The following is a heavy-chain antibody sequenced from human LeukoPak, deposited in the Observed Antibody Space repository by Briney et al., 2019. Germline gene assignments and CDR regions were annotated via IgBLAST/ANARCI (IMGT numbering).Heavy chain of an antibody. Sequence: SETLSLTCTVSGGSISSSGYYWGWIRQPPGKGLTWIASISYSGSTYYNPSLKSRVTISVDKSKNQFSLKLSSVTAADTAVYSCARVSITMVRGVIITSHYMDVWGKGTTVTVSS. J-gene: IGHJ6*03. CDR2: ISYSGST. V-gene: IGHV4-39*07. D-gene: IGHD3-10*01. CDR3: ARVSITMVRGVIITSHYMDV. CDR1: GGSISSSGYY.